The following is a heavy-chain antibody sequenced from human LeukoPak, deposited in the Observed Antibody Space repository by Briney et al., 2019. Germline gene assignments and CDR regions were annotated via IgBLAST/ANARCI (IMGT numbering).Heavy chain of an antibody. Sequence: SETLSLTCTVSGGSIRSSYYYWGWIRQPPGKGLEWIGSIYDSGSTYYNPSLKSRVTISVDTSKNQFSLKLNSVTAADTAVYYCARRPVTKYSLIDYWGQGTLVTVSS. D-gene: IGHD5-18*01. CDR3: ARRPVTKYSLIDY. CDR2: IYDSGST. V-gene: IGHV4-39*01. J-gene: IGHJ4*02. CDR1: GGSIRSSYYY.